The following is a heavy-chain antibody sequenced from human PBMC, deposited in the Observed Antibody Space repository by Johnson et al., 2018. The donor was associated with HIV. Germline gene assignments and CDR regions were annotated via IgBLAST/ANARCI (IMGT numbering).Heavy chain of an antibody. V-gene: IGHV3-43D*03. Sequence: VQLVESGGVVVQPGGSLRLSCETSRFTFDDYAMHWVRQAPGKGLEWVSLINWDGDSTYYADSVKGRFTISRDNAKNSLFLQMNSLRAEDTALYYCARRGWELWTTQNAFDIWGQGTVVTVSS. CDR2: INWDGDST. CDR1: RFTFDDYA. D-gene: IGHD1-26*01. J-gene: IGHJ3*02. CDR3: ARRGWELWTTQNAFDI.